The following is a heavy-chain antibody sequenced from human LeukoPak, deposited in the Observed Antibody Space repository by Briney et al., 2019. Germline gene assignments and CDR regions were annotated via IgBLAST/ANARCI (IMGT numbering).Heavy chain of an antibody. CDR1: GYTFTGYY. D-gene: IGHD3-10*01. Sequence: ASVKVSCKASGYTFTGYYMHWVRQAPGQGLEWMGWINPNSGGTNYTQKFQGRVTMTRDTSISTAYMELSRLRSDDTAVYYCARGTGFGEPIDYWGQGTLVTVSS. V-gene: IGHV1-2*02. CDR2: INPNSGGT. J-gene: IGHJ4*02. CDR3: ARGTGFGEPIDY.